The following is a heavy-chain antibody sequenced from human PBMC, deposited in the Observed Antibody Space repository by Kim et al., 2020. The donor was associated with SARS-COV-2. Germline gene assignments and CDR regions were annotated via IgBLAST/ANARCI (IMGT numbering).Heavy chain of an antibody. D-gene: IGHD5-18*01. Sequence: SETLSLTCAVSGGSISSSNWWSWVRQPPGKGLEWIGEIYHSGSTNYNPSLKSRVTISVDKSKNQFSLKLSSVTAADTAVYYCARRGYSYGDYYYGMDVWGQGTTVTVSS. CDR2: IYHSGST. CDR1: GGSISSSNW. V-gene: IGHV4-4*02. CDR3: ARRGYSYGDYYYGMDV. J-gene: IGHJ6*02.